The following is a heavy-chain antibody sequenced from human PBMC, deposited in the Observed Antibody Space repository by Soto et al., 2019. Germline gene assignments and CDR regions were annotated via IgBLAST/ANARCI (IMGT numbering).Heavy chain of an antibody. CDR2: LWYDGSNK. CDR3: ARVVGHIAAAYYYYGMDV. J-gene: IGHJ6*02. D-gene: IGHD6-6*01. CDR1: GFTFSSYG. V-gene: IGHV3-33*01. Sequence: QVQLVESGGGVVQPGRSLRLSCAASGFTFSSYGMHWVRQAPGEGLEWVAVLWYDGSNKYYADSVKGRFTNSRDNSKNTLYLQMNSLRAEDTAVYYCARVVGHIAAAYYYYGMDVWGQGTTVTVSS.